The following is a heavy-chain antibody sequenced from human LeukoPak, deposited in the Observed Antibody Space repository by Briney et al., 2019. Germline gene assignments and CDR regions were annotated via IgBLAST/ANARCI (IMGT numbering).Heavy chain of an antibody. Sequence: SETLSLTCTVFGSSISSYYWSWIRQPPGKGLEWIGYIYYSGSTNCNPSLKSRVTISVDTSKNQFSLKLNSVTAADTAVYYCARGHLGIFWFVPWGQGTLVTVSS. D-gene: IGHD7-27*01. V-gene: IGHV4-59*01. CDR2: IYYSGST. J-gene: IGHJ5*02. CDR3: ARGHLGIFWFVP. CDR1: GSSISSYY.